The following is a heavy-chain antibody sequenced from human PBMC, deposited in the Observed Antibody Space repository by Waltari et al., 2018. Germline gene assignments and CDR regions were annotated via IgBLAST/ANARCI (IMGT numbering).Heavy chain of an antibody. D-gene: IGHD3-9*01. Sequence: QVQLQQWGAGLLKPSETLSLTCAVYGGSFSGYYWSWIRQPPGKGLEWIGEINHSGSTNYNPSLKSRVTISVDTSKNQFSLKLSSVTAADTAVYYCARGLDYDIMTGYHRGDHFDYWGQGTLVTVSS. CDR2: INHSGST. V-gene: IGHV4-34*01. CDR1: GGSFSGYY. J-gene: IGHJ4*02. CDR3: ARGLDYDIMTGYHRGDHFDY.